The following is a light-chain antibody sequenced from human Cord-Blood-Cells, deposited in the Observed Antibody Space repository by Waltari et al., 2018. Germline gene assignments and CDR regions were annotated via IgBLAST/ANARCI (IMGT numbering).Light chain of an antibody. CDR1: PSVSSY. J-gene: IGKJ4*01. CDR2: DAS. Sequence: EIVFTQSPATLSLSPGERATLSCRASPSVSSYLAWYQQKPGQAPRPLIYDASNRATGIPARFSGSGSGTDFTLTISSLEPEDFAVYYCQQRSNWLTFGGGTKVEIK. CDR3: QQRSNWLT. V-gene: IGKV3-11*01.